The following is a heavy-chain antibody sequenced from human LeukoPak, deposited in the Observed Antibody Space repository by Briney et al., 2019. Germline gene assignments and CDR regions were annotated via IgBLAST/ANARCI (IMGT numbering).Heavy chain of an antibody. V-gene: IGHV4-39*01. CDR2: IYYSGST. CDR1: GGSISSSSYY. Sequence: SETLSLTCTVSGGSISSSSYYWGWIRQPPGKGLEWIGSIYYSGSTYYNPSFKSRVTISVDTSKNQFSLKLSSVTAADTAVYYCARLITYDSSGYYPDAFDIWGQGTMVTVSS. J-gene: IGHJ3*02. CDR3: ARLITYDSSGYYPDAFDI. D-gene: IGHD3-22*01.